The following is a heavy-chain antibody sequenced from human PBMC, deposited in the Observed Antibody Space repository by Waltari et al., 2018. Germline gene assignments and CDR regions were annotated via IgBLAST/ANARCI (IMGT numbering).Heavy chain of an antibody. D-gene: IGHD4-4*01. J-gene: IGHJ6*02. CDR3: ARRRNYPGGAMDV. V-gene: IGHV5-51*01. CDR2: IYPVDSDT. Sequence: EVQLVQSGAEVKKPGESLKISCKDSGYSFTSYWLGWVRQMPGKGLEWMGLIYPVDSDTRYSPSFQGQVTISADKSISTAYLQWSSLKASDTAMYYWARRRNYPGGAMDVWGQGTTVTVSS. CDR1: GYSFTSYW.